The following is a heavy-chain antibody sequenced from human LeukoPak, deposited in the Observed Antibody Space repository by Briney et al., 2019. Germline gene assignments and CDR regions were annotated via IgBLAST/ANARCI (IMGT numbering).Heavy chain of an antibody. V-gene: IGHV4-30-4*01. D-gene: IGHD5-12*01. CDR3: ARDLGYDWVFGY. CDR1: GGSISSGDYY. CDR2: IYYSGST. J-gene: IGHJ4*02. Sequence: SETLSLTCTVSGGSISSGDYYWSWIRQPPGKGLEWIGYIYYSGSTYYNPSLKSRVTISVDTSKNQFSLKLGSVTAADTAVYYCARDLGYDWVFGYWGQGTLVTVSS.